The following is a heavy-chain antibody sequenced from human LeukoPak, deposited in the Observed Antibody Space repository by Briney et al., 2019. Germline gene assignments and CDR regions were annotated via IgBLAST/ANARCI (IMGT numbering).Heavy chain of an antibody. Sequence: PGGSLRLSCAASGFTLSSNYMSWVRQAPGKGLEGVSVIYSGGSTYYADSVKGRFTISRDNTKSSLYLQLNDLRAEDTAVYYCVRDFQWSLESWGQGTPVTVSS. D-gene: IGHD1-1*01. CDR1: GFTLSSNY. V-gene: IGHV3-53*01. J-gene: IGHJ5*02. CDR2: IYSGGST. CDR3: VRDFQWSLES.